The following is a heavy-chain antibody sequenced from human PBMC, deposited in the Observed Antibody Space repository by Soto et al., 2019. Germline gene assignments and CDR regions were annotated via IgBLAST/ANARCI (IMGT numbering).Heavy chain of an antibody. D-gene: IGHD2-15*01. CDR1: GGSFSGYY. J-gene: IGHJ5*02. CDR2: INHSGST. V-gene: IGHV4-34*01. CDR3: ARGSPRANIVVVVAALSWLDP. Sequence: QVQLQQWGAGLLKPSETLSLTCAVYGGSFSGYYWSWIRQPPGKGLEWIGEINHSGSTNYNPSLKSRVTISVDTSNNQLSLKLSSVTAADTAVNYCARGSPRANIVVVVAALSWLDPWGQGTLVTVSS.